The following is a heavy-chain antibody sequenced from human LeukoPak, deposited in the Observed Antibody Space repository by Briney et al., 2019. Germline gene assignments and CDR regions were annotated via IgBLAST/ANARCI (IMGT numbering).Heavy chain of an antibody. J-gene: IGHJ4*02. CDR1: GYTFTSYG. CDR3: ARAFSEGYQLLFSDY. D-gene: IGHD2-2*01. CDR2: INAYNGNT. Sequence: VASVKVSCKASGYTFTSYGISWVRQAPGQGLEWMGWINAYNGNTNYAQKLQGRVTMTTDTSTSTAYMELRSLRSDDTAVYYCARAFSEGYQLLFSDYWGQGTLVTVSS. V-gene: IGHV1-18*01.